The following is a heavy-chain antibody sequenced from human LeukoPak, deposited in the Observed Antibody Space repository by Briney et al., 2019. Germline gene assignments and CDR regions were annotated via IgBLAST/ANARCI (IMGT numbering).Heavy chain of an antibody. CDR2: INPSGGST. CDR1: GYTFTSYY. Sequence: GASVKVSCKASGYTFTSYYMHWMRQAPGQGLEWMGIINPSGGSTSYAQKFQGRVTMTRDTSTSTVYMELSSLRSEDTAVYYCARDQNVLRFLEWSPDFDYWGQGTLVTVSS. D-gene: IGHD3-3*01. CDR3: ARDQNVLRFLEWSPDFDY. J-gene: IGHJ4*02. V-gene: IGHV1-46*01.